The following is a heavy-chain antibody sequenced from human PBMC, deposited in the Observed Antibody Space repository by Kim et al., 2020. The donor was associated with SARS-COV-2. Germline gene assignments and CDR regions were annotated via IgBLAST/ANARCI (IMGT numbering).Heavy chain of an antibody. J-gene: IGHJ4*02. D-gene: IGHD6-13*01. Sequence: GYAQNLQGRVTMTRNTSISTAYMELSSLRSEDTAVYYCARFSSSWSIFDYWGQGTLVTVSS. V-gene: IGHV1-8*01. CDR3: ARFSSSWSIFDY.